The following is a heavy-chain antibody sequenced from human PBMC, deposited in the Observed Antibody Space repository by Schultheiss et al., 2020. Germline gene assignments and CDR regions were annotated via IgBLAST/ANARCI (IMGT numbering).Heavy chain of an antibody. D-gene: IGHD2-2*01. J-gene: IGHJ5*02. Sequence: ASVKVSCKASGYTFTSYAMNWVRQAPGQGLEWMGWINTNTGNPTYAQGFTGRFVFSLDTSVSTAYLQISSLKAEDTAVYYCARGAVVPAAVMGLDPWGQGTLVNVSS. CDR2: INTNTGNP. V-gene: IGHV7-4-1*02. CDR3: ARGAVVPAAVMGLDP. CDR1: GYTFTSYA.